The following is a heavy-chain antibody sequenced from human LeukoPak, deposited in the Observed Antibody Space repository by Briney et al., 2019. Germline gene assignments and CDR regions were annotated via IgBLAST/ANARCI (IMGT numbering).Heavy chain of an antibody. D-gene: IGHD2-21*02. J-gene: IGHJ3*02. Sequence: GGSLRLSCAASGFTFDDYGMSWVRQAPGKGLEWVSGINWNGGSTGYADSVKGRFTISRDNAKNSLYLQMNSLRAEDTALYYCAKDISHIVVVTVAFDIWGQGTMVTVSS. CDR1: GFTFDDYG. CDR3: AKDISHIVVVTVAFDI. V-gene: IGHV3-20*04. CDR2: INWNGGST.